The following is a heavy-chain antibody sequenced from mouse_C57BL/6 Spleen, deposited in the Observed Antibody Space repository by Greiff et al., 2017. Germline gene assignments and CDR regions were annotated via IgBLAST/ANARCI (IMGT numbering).Heavy chain of an antibody. CDR2: IDPETGGT. CDR1: GYTFTDYE. CDR3: TRRGTAVVGRPFDY. J-gene: IGHJ2*01. Sequence: QVQLQQSGAELVRPGASVTLSCKASGYTFTDYEMHWVKQTPVHGLEWIGAIDPETGGTAYNQKFKGKAILTAAKSSSTAYMELRSLTSEDSAVYYCTRRGTAVVGRPFDYWGQGTTLTVSS. V-gene: IGHV1-15*01. D-gene: IGHD1-1*01.